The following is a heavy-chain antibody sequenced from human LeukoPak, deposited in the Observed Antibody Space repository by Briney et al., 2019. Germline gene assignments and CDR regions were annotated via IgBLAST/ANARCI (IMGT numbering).Heavy chain of an antibody. J-gene: IGHJ4*02. Sequence: GGSLRLSCTASGFRFSGHWIHWVRQAPGMGLVWVSRINEHGTDSMYAESVKGRFTISRDNAKNTVYLQMNSLRVEDTAVYHCVRDETLWTLGWWGPGTLVSVSS. CDR2: INEHGTDS. CDR3: VRDETLWTLGW. CDR1: GFRFSGHW. V-gene: IGHV3-74*03. D-gene: IGHD6-19*01.